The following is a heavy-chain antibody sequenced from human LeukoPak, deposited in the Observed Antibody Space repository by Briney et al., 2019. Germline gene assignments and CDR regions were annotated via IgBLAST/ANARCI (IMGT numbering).Heavy chain of an antibody. V-gene: IGHV3-20*04. J-gene: IGHJ4*02. Sequence: GLSLRLSCAASGFTFDDYGMSWVRQAPAKGLEWVSGINWNGGSKGYADSVKGRFTISRNNAKNSLYLQVDSLRAEDTALYYCARDGSSGWYGGDFDYWGQGTLVTVSS. CDR3: ARDGSSGWYGGDFDY. CDR1: GFTFDDYG. D-gene: IGHD6-13*01. CDR2: INWNGGSK.